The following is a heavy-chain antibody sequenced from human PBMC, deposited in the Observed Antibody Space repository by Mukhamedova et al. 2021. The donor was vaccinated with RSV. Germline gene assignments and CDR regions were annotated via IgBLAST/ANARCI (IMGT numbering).Heavy chain of an antibody. J-gene: IGHJ6*03. D-gene: IGHD1-1*01. CDR3: ARTTPREYYYYYYMDV. V-gene: IGHV1-69*01. CDR2: GTA. Sequence: GTANYAQKFQGRVTITADESTSTAYMELSSLRSEDTAVYYCARTTPREYYYYYYMDVWGKGTTVTVSS.